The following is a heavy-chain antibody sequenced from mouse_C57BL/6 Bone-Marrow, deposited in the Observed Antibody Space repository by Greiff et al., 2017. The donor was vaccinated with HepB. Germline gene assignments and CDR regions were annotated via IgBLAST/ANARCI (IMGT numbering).Heavy chain of an antibody. Sequence: VKLVESGPGLVQPSQSLSITCTVSGFSLTSYGVHWVRQSPGKGLEWLGVIWSGGSTDYNAAFISRLSISKDNSKSQVFFKMNSLQADDTAIYYCAPKGLGFAYWGQGTLVTVSA. V-gene: IGHV2-2*01. CDR3: APKGLGFAY. CDR1: GFSLTSYG. CDR2: IWSGGST. J-gene: IGHJ3*01.